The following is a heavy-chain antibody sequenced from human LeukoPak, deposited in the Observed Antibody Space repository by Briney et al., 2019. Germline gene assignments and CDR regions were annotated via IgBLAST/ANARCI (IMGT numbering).Heavy chain of an antibody. Sequence: ASVKVSCKASGYTFTSYGISWVRQAPGQGPEWMGWISGYNGNTNYAQKVQGRVNMTTDISTSTAYMGLRSLRSDDTAVYYCARAPRGYSYGYLDFWGQGSLVTVSS. CDR3: ARAPRGYSYGYLDF. CDR2: ISGYNGNT. D-gene: IGHD5-18*01. J-gene: IGHJ4*02. CDR1: GYTFTSYG. V-gene: IGHV1-18*04.